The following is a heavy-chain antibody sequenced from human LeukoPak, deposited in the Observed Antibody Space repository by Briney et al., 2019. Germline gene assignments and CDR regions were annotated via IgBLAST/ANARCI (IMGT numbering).Heavy chain of an antibody. CDR3: AKVGYGSGWYRFSYYFDY. CDR2: ISGSGGST. Sequence: GGSLRLSCAASGFTFSSYGMHWVRQAPGKGLEWVSAISGSGGSTYYADSVKGRFTISRDNSKNTLYLQMNSLRAEDTAVYYCAKVGYGSGWYRFSYYFDYWGQGTLVTVSS. CDR1: GFTFSSYG. D-gene: IGHD6-19*01. V-gene: IGHV3-23*01. J-gene: IGHJ4*02.